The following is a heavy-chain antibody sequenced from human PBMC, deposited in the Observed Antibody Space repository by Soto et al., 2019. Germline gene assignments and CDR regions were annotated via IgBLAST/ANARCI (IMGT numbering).Heavy chain of an antibody. Sequence: KTSETLSLTCTVSGGSISSYYWSWIRQPPGKGLEWIGYIYYSGSTNYNPSLKSRVTISVDTSKNQFSLKLSSVTAADTAVYYCARRNILRFGEFETWFDPWGQGTLVTVSS. J-gene: IGHJ5*02. CDR2: IYYSGST. CDR1: GGSISSYY. D-gene: IGHD3-10*01. V-gene: IGHV4-59*08. CDR3: ARRNILRFGEFETWFDP.